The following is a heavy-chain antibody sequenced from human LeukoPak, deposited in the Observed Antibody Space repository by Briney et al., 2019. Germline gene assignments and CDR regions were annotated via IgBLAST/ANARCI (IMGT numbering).Heavy chain of an antibody. CDR2: ISGSGGST. D-gene: IGHD4-17*01. CDR1: GFTLSNYA. Sequence: GGSLGLSCAASGFTLSNYAMNWVRQAPGKGLEWVSFISGSGGSTYYADSVKGRFTISRDNSKNTLYLQVNSLRAEDTAVYYCAKCRLSYGDDAVDVWGQGTMVTVSS. J-gene: IGHJ3*01. V-gene: IGHV3-23*01. CDR3: AKCRLSYGDDAVDV.